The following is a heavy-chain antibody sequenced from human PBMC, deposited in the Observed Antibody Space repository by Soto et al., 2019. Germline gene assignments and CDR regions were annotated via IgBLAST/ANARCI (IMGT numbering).Heavy chain of an antibody. D-gene: IGHD2-21*01. Sequence: EVQLLESGGGLVQPGGSLRLSCTASGFTFSSSAMNWVRQAPGQGLEWVASVSENGGSRGGTYYADSVKGRFTISRDNSKNTLYLQMDSLRGAYTAVYYCASANAVVIAALGIWCQGTMVTVSS. CDR1: GFTFSSSA. CDR2: VSENGGSRGGT. J-gene: IGHJ3*02. CDR3: ASANAVVIAALGI. V-gene: IGHV3-23*01.